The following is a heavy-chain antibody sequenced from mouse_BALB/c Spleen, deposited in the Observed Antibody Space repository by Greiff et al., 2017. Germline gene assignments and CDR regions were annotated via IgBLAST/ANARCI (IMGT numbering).Heavy chain of an antibody. CDR3: ARVIHYYGYFDY. CDR2: ISNLAYSI. V-gene: IGHV5-15*02. J-gene: IGHJ2*01. Sequence: EVHLVESGGGLVQPGGSRKLSCAASGFTFSDYGMAWVRQAPGKGPEWVAFISNLAYSIYYADTVTGRFTISRENAKNTLYLEMSSLRSEDTAMYYCARVIHYYGYFDYWGQGTTLTVSS. CDR1: GFTFSDYG. D-gene: IGHD1-2*01.